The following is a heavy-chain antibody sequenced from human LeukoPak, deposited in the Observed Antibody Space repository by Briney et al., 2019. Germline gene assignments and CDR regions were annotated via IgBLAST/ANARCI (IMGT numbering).Heavy chain of an antibody. J-gene: IGHJ5*02. D-gene: IGHD3-9*01. Sequence: GGSLRLSCAASGFTFSSYGMHWVRQAPGKGLEWVAFIRYDGSNKYYADSVKGRFTISRDNSNNTLYLQMNSLRAEDTAVYYCARVLRYFDWGPSFDPWGQGTLVTVSS. CDR3: ARVLRYFDWGPSFDP. CDR2: IRYDGSNK. CDR1: GFTFSSYG. V-gene: IGHV3-30*02.